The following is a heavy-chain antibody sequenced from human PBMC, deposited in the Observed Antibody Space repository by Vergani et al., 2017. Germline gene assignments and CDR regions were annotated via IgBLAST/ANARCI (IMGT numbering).Heavy chain of an antibody. CDR2: IYYGGST. V-gene: IGHV4-39*01. CDR1: GGSISSSSYY. J-gene: IGHJ4*02. Sequence: QLQLQESGPGLVKPSETLSLTCTVPGGSISSSSYYWGWIRQPPGKGLEWIWSIYYGGSTYYNPSLKSRFTISVDTSKNQFSLKLSSVTAADTAVYYCASLAVAGDDYWGQGTLVTVSS. CDR3: ASLAVAGDDY. D-gene: IGHD6-19*01.